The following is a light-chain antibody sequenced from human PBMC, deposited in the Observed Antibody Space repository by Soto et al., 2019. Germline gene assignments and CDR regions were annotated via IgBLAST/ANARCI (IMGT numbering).Light chain of an antibody. CDR2: DAS. Sequence: EIVLTQSPATLSLSPGERATLSCRASQSVSIYLAWYQQKSGQAPRLLIYDASNRATGIPARFSGSGSGTDFTLTISSLEPEDFAVYYFQQRSNWLTFGGGTKVEIK. CDR3: QQRSNWLT. CDR1: QSVSIY. V-gene: IGKV3-11*01. J-gene: IGKJ4*01.